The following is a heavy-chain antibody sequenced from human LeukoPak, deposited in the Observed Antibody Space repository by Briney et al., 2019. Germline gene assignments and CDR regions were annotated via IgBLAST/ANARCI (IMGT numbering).Heavy chain of an antibody. CDR1: EFSVGSNY. J-gene: IGHJ4*02. V-gene: IGHV3-53*01. D-gene: IGHD2-2*01. CDR2: IYSGGST. CDR3: AKGGTSWTIDY. Sequence: GGSLRLSCAASEFSVGSNYMTWVRQAPGKGLEWVSLIYSGGSTYYADSVKGRFTISRDNAKNSLYLQMNSLRAEDTAVYYCAKGGTSWTIDYWGQGTLVTVSS.